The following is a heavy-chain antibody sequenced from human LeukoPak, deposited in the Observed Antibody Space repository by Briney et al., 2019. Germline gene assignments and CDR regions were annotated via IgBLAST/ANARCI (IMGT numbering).Heavy chain of an antibody. CDR1: GFTFSSYS. J-gene: IGHJ3*02. Sequence: GGSLRLSCAASGFTFSSYSMNWVRQAPGKGLEWVSSISSSSSYIYYADSVKGRFTISRDNAKNSLYLQMNSLRAEDTAVYYCAKPGIAAAGTWFSDAFDIWGQGTMVTVSS. CDR2: ISSSSSYI. CDR3: AKPGIAAAGTWFSDAFDI. D-gene: IGHD6-13*01. V-gene: IGHV3-21*01.